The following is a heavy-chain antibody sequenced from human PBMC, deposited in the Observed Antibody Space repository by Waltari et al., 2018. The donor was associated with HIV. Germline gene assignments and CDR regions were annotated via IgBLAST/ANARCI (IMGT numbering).Heavy chain of an antibody. CDR1: GGPFSGYY. CDR3: AREKSRASKWYGIFYYDA. J-gene: IGHJ5*02. Sequence: QVQLQKWGAGPLKPSETLSLTCAVYGGPFSGYYWTWIRQAPGKGLEWIGKINHSGKTNYNPSLKSRLTLSVDTSKNQVSLRMKSVTGADTAIYYCAREKSRASKWYGIFYYDAWGQGTLVSVPS. V-gene: IGHV4-34*02. D-gene: IGHD2-15*01. CDR2: INHSGKT.